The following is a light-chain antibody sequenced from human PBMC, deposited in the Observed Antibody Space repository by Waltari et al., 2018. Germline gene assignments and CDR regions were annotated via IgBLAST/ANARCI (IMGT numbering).Light chain of an antibody. CDR1: SSDIGVYNF. CDR2: DVT. V-gene: IGLV2-14*03. CDR3: SSYTSSSTVV. Sequence: QSALTQPASVTGSPGQSVTISCTGTSSDIGVYNFVSWYQQHPGKAPKLMIYDVTNRPSGVSDRFSASKSGNTASLTISGLQADDEGDYYCSSYTSSSTVVFGGGTKLTVL. J-gene: IGLJ2*01.